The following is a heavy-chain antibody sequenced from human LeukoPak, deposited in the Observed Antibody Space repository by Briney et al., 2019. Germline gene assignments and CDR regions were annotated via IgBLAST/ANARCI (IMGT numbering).Heavy chain of an antibody. V-gene: IGHV1-2*02. CDR3: ASGYCTNDVCYTGGFDY. Sequence: GASVKVSCKASGYTFTGYYMHWVRQAPGQGLEWMGWINPNSGGTNYAQKFQGRVTMTRDTSISTAYMELSRLRSDDTAVYYCASGYCTNDVCYTGGFDYWGQGTLVTVSS. D-gene: IGHD2-8*01. CDR1: GYTFTGYY. CDR2: INPNSGGT. J-gene: IGHJ4*02.